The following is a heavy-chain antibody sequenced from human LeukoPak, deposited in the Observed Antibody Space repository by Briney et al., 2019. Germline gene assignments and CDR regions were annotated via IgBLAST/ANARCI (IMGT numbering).Heavy chain of an antibody. Sequence: PSETLSLTCTVSGGSVSGYYWSWIRQPPGKGLQWIGYIHYSGSTNYNPSLKSRLTISVDTSKNQFSLKLTSVTAADTAVYYCARAYDYVSWFDRWGQGTLVTVSS. CDR1: GGSVSGYY. D-gene: IGHD3-16*01. J-gene: IGHJ5*02. V-gene: IGHV4-59*02. CDR2: IHYSGST. CDR3: ARAYDYVSWFDR.